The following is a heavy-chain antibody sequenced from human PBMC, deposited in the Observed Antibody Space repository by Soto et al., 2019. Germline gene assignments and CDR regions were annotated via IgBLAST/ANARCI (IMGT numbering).Heavy chain of an antibody. CDR3: AHRTRENCSGGSCYVY. D-gene: IGHD2-15*01. J-gene: IGHJ4*02. V-gene: IGHV2-5*02. CDR1: GFSLSTSGVG. Sequence: QITLKESGPTLVNPTQTLTLTCTFSGFSLSTSGVGVGWIRQPPGKALEWLALIYWDNDKRYSPSLKSRLTITKDTSKNQVVLTMTNMDPVDTATYYCAHRTRENCSGGSCYVYWGQGTLVTVSS. CDR2: IYWDNDK.